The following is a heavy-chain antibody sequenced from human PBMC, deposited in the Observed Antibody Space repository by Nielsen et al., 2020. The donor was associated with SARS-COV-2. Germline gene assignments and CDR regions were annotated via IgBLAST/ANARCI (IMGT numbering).Heavy chain of an antibody. D-gene: IGHD3-3*01. V-gene: IGHV3-15*01. Sequence: ESLKISCTLFGLSVTDAWMGWVRRAPGRGLEWIGRIKSKSDGGTTDYAAPIRDRVFVSRDESTNTVFLQMSSLMAEDTAVYYCTTDRGVAIRPLFDSWGQGTRVTVSS. CDR2: IKSKSDGGTT. CDR1: GLSVTDAW. CDR3: TTDRGVAIRPLFDS. J-gene: IGHJ4*02.